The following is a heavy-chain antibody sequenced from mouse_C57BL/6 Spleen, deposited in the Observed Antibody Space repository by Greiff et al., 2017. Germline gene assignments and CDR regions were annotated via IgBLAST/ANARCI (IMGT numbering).Heavy chain of an antibody. D-gene: IGHD3-2*02. CDR3: ARSDSSGYY. J-gene: IGHJ2*01. CDR1: GYAFSSYW. Sequence: QAQLKQSGAELVKPGASVKISCTASGYAFSSYWMNWVKQRPGKGLEWIGQISPGGGDTNYNGKFKGKATLTADKSSSTAYMQLSSLNSEDSAVYCCARSDSSGYYWGQGTTRTISS. V-gene: IGHV1-80*01. CDR2: ISPGGGDT.